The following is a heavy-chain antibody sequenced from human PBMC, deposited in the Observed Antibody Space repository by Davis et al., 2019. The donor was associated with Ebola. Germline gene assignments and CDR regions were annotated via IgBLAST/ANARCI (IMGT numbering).Heavy chain of an antibody. J-gene: IGHJ4*02. V-gene: IGHV4-34*01. CDR1: GGSLSGYY. CDR3: ASTVFGVVIPPYYFDY. D-gene: IGHD3-3*01. Sequence: SETLSLTCAVYGGSLSGYYWTWIRQPPGKGLEWIGEINHSGSTNYNPSLKSRVTISLDTSKNQFSLKLSSVTAADTAVYYCASTVFGVVIPPYYFDYWGQGTPVTVSS. CDR2: INHSGST.